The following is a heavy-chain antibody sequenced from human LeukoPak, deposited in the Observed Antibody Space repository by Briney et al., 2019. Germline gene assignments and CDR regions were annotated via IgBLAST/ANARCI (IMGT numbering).Heavy chain of an antibody. J-gene: IGHJ6*03. Sequence: GGSLRLSCAASGFTFSSYEMNWVRQAPGKGLEWVSYISSSGSTIYYADSVKGRFTISRDNAKNSLYLQMNSLRAEDTAVYYCARWYTTYMDVWGKGTTVTVSS. D-gene: IGHD1-14*01. V-gene: IGHV3-48*03. CDR3: ARWYTTYMDV. CDR1: GFTFSSYE. CDR2: ISSSGSTI.